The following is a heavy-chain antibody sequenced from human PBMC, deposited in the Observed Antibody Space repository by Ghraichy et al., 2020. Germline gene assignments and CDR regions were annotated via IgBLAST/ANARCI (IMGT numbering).Heavy chain of an antibody. CDR2: ISAGDSDT. CDR3: ARQVPAADYYYYGMDV. CDR1: GYSFTSYW. D-gene: IGHD2-2*01. Sequence: GESLNISCKGSGYSFTSYWIGWVRQMPGKGLEWIGIISAGDSDTRYTPSFQGQFTISADNAISTAYLQWSSLKASDTAMYYCARQVPAADYYYYGMDVWGQGRTVTVSS. V-gene: IGHV5-51*01. J-gene: IGHJ6*02.